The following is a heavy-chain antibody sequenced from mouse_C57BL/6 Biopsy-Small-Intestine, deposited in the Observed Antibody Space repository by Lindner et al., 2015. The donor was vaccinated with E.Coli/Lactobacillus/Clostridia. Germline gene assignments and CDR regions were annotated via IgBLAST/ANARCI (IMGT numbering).Heavy chain of an antibody. J-gene: IGHJ3*01. V-gene: IGHV1-53*01. Sequence: SVKVSCKAFGYTFAGHFVHWVRQVPGQGPEWMGIMHPSDGRSWVAQKFQDRVTLTRDTSTNTDQLELRSLRYEDTAIYYCARDNSQSDRYWWFDPWGQGTLVTVS. D-gene: IGHD1-1*02. CDR2: MHPSDGRS. CDR1: GYTFAGHF. CDR3: ARDNSQSDRYWWFDP.